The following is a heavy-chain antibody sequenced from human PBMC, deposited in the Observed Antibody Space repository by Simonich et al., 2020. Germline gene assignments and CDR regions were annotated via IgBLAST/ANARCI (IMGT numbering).Heavy chain of an antibody. V-gene: IGHV5-51*01. CDR2: IYHGDSDT. CDR1: GYSFTSYW. CDR3: ARRVLQRGWADY. J-gene: IGHJ4*02. D-gene: IGHD6-19*01. Sequence: EVQLVQSGAEVKKPGESLKISCKGSGYSFTSYWIGWVRQMPGKGLVWMGIIYHGDSDTRASPAYQGQVTSSADKSSITAYRQWGSLKASDTARYYCARRVLQRGWADYWGQGTLVTVSS.